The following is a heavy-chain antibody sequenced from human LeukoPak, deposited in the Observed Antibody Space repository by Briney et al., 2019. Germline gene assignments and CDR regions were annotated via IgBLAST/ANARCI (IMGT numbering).Heavy chain of an antibody. V-gene: IGHV3-33*06. CDR2: IWYDGSNK. Sequence: GGSLRLSCAASGFPFNRYGMNWVHQAPGKGLEWVAVIWYDGSNKYYADSVKGRFTISRDNSKNTLYLEMNSLRAEDTAVYYCANIGIYNSRKVLDYWGQGTLVTVS. CDR1: GFPFNRYG. CDR3: ANIGIYNSRKVLDY. D-gene: IGHD5-24*01. J-gene: IGHJ4*02.